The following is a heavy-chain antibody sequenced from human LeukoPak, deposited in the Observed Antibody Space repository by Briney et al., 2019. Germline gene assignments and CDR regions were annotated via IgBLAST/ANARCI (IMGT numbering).Heavy chain of an antibody. D-gene: IGHD3-9*01. V-gene: IGHV3-21*01. Sequence: GGSLRLSCVASGFTFSSYSMNWVRQAPGKGLEWVSSISSSSSYIYYADSVKGRFTISRDNAKNSLYLQMNSLRAEDTAVYYCASARRYFDWLLEYYFDYWGQGTLVTVSS. J-gene: IGHJ4*02. CDR3: ASARRYFDWLLEYYFDY. CDR1: GFTFSSYS. CDR2: ISSSSSYI.